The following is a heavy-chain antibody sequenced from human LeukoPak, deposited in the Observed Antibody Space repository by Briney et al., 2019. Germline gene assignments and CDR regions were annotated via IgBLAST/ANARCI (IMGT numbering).Heavy chain of an antibody. D-gene: IGHD3-10*01. CDR1: GFTFSSYG. J-gene: IGHJ4*02. V-gene: IGHV3-30*02. CDR3: AKDQGILWFGESFYFDY. CDR2: IRYDGSNK. Sequence: SGGSLRLSCAASGFTFSSYGMHWVRQAPGKGLEWVAFIRYDGSNKYYADSVKGRFTISRDNSKNTLYLQMNSLRAEDTAVYYCAKDQGILWFGESFYFDYWGQGTLVTVSS.